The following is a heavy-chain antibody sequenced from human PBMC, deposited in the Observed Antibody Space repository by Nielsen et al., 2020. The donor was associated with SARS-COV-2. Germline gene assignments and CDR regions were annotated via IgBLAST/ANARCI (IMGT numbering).Heavy chain of an antibody. D-gene: IGHD2-2*01. CDR2: ISGSGGST. CDR1: GFTFSIYA. J-gene: IGHJ6*02. Sequence: GVLKISCAASGFTFSIYAMIWVRQAPGKGLEWVSGISGSGGSTYYADSVKGRFTISRDNSKNTLNLQMNSLRAEDTAVYYCASDSNSYNYYYYYGMDVWGQGTTVTVSS. V-gene: IGHV3-23*01. CDR3: ASDSNSYNYYYYYGMDV.